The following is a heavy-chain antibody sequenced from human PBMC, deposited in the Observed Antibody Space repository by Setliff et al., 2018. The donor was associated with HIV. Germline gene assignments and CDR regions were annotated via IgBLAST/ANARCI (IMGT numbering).Heavy chain of an antibody. CDR2: INPSGTST. J-gene: IGHJ1*01. Sequence: ASVKVSCKASGYTFTTYYIHWVRQAPGQGLEWMGIINPSGTSTNYAQRFQGRVTMTRDTSTSTVYMELSSLRSEDTAVYYCARDHMSVGAWVGATSRGLFQHWGQGTLVTVSS. D-gene: IGHD1-26*01. CDR1: GYTFTTYY. V-gene: IGHV1-46*01. CDR3: ARDHMSVGAWVGATSRGLFQH.